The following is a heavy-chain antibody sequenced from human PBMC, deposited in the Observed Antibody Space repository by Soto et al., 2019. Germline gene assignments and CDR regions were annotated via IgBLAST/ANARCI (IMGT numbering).Heavy chain of an antibody. V-gene: IGHV4-38-2*01. J-gene: IGHJ4*02. CDR3: ARGRSSWTDY. CDR1: GYSISSGCY. Sequence: AETLRLTCAVSGYSISSGCYWGWIRQPPGKGLEWIGSIYHSGSTYYNPSLKSRVTVSVDTSKNQFSLKLSSVTATDTAVYYCARGRSSWTDYWCQGTLVPVSS. CDR2: IYHSGST. D-gene: IGHD6-13*01.